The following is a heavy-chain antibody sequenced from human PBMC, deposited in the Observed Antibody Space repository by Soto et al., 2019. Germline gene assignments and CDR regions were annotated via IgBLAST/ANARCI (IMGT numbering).Heavy chain of an antibody. J-gene: IGHJ5*02. V-gene: IGHV4-30-4*01. CDR1: GGSISSGDYY. D-gene: IGHD1-7*01. CDR2: IYYSGST. Sequence: PSETLSLTCTVSGGSISSGDYYWSWIRQPPGKGLEWFGYIYYSGSTYYNPSLKSRVTISVDTSKNQFSLKLSSVTAADTAVYYCARDKGTGTSNWFDPWGQGTLVTVSS. CDR3: ARDKGTGTSNWFDP.